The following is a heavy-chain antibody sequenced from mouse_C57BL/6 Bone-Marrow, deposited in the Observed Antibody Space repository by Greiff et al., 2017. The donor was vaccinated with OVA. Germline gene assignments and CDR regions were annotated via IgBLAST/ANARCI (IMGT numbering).Heavy chain of an antibody. CDR1: GFTFSDYY. V-gene: IGHV5-12*01. J-gene: IGHJ4*01. Sequence: EVMLVESGGGLVQPGGSLKLSCAASGFTFSDYYMYWVRQTPEKRLEWVAYISNGGGSTYYPDTVKGRFTISRDNAKNTLYLQMSRLKSEDTAMYYCARQGGLRRKDYYAMDYWGQGTSVTVSS. D-gene: IGHD2-4*01. CDR2: ISNGGGST. CDR3: ARQGGLRRKDYYAMDY.